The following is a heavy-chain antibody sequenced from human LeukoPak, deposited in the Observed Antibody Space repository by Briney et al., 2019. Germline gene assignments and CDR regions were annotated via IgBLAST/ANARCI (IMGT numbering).Heavy chain of an antibody. CDR1: GGTFISYA. CDR3: ARSFPHNWGIIRY. V-gene: IGHV1-69*13. J-gene: IGHJ4*02. Sequence: SVKVSCKASGGTFISYAISWVRQAPGQGLEWMGGIIPIFGTANYAQKFQGRVTITADESTSTAYMELSSLRSEDTAVYYCARSFPHNWGIIRYWGQGTLVTVSS. CDR2: IIPIFGTA. D-gene: IGHD3-10*01.